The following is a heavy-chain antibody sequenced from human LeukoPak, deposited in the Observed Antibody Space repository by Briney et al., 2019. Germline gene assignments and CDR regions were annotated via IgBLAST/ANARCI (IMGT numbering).Heavy chain of an antibody. J-gene: IGHJ6*03. V-gene: IGHV1-69*05. CDR3: ATGGCSGGSCYYYYYMDV. D-gene: IGHD2-15*01. Sequence: GASVKVSCKASGGTFSSYAISWVRQAPGQGLAWMGRIIPIFGTANYAQKFQGRVTITTDESTSTAYMELSSLRSEDTAVYYCATGGCSGGSCYYYYYMDVWGKGTTVTVSS. CDR1: GGTFSSYA. CDR2: IIPIFGTA.